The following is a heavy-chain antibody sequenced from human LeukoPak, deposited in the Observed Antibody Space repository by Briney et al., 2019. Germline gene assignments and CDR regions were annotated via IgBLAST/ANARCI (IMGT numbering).Heavy chain of an antibody. V-gene: IGHV4-59*01. Sequence: SGTLSLTCTVSGGSISSYYWSWIRQPPGKGLEWIGYIYYSGSTNYNPSLKSRVAISVDTSKNQFSLKLSSVTAADTAVYYCARYSSSWYLWRGWFDPWGQGTLVTVSS. CDR3: ARYSSSWYLWRGWFDP. J-gene: IGHJ5*02. CDR1: GGSISSYY. D-gene: IGHD6-13*01. CDR2: IYYSGST.